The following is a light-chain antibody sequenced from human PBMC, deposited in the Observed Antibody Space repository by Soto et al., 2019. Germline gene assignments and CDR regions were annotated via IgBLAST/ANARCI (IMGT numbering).Light chain of an antibody. CDR3: SSYISSNTQI. J-gene: IGLJ2*01. CDR1: SSDIGGYNY. V-gene: IGLV2-14*03. Sequence: QSALTQPASVSGSPGQSITISCTGTSSDIGGYNYVSWYQQHPGKAPKLMIYDVIHRTSGVSNRFSGSKSGNTASLTISGLQAEDEAHYYCSSYISSNTQIFGGGTKLTVL. CDR2: DVI.